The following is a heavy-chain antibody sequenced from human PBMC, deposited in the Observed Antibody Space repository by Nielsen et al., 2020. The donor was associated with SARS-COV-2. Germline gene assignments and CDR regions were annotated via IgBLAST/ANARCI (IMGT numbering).Heavy chain of an antibody. Sequence: SVKASCKASGGIFKSFAISWVRQAPGQGFEWMGGIIPTFDRDNYAQKFRGRVTFTADKSTSTASMELRGLTSEDTAVYYCATSRGVQYSFFDPWGQGTLVTVSS. J-gene: IGHJ5*02. CDR2: IIPTFDRD. V-gene: IGHV1-69*06. CDR1: GGIFKSFA. CDR3: ATSRGVQYSFFDP. D-gene: IGHD5-12*01.